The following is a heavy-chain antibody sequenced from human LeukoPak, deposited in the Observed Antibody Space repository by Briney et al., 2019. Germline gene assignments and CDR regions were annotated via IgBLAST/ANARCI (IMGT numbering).Heavy chain of an antibody. CDR3: ARDRRPGYYFDY. CDR2: IYYSGST. V-gene: IGHV4-59*06. J-gene: IGHJ4*02. Sequence: SETLSLTCTVSGSSISSYYWSWIRQHPGKGLEWIGYIYYSGSTYYNPSLKSRVTISVDTSKNQFSLKLSSVTAADTAVYYCARDRRPGYYFDYWGQGTLVTVSS. D-gene: IGHD5-24*01. CDR1: GSSISSYY.